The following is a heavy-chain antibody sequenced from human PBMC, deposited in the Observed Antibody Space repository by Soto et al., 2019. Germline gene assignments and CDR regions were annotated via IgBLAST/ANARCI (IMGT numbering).Heavy chain of an antibody. J-gene: IGHJ4*02. CDR3: ARGTCTMVRAVLMD. D-gene: IGHD3-10*01. V-gene: IGHV4-30-4*01. CDR2: IFYTGST. CDR1: GDSISSGDYY. Sequence: QVQLQESGPGLVKPSQTLSLTCIVSGDSISSGDYYWSWIRQPPGKGREWIGYIFYTGSTYYNPSLSGRVTISVGTSKNQLSRRLTSVSAADTAVYYCARGTCTMVRAVLMDWGQGTLITVSS.